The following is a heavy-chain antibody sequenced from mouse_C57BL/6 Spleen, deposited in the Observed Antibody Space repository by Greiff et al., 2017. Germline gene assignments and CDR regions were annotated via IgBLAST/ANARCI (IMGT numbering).Heavy chain of an antibody. CDR1: GYAFSSSW. CDR3: ARRDGKEAMDY. J-gene: IGHJ4*01. Sequence: QVQLQQSGAELVKPGASVKISCTASGYAFSSSWMNWVKQRPGKGLEWIGQIYPGDGDTNYNGKFKGKATLTADKSSSTAYMQLSSLTSEDSAFYFCARRDGKEAMDYWGQGTSVTVSS. CDR2: IYPGDGDT. D-gene: IGHD2-1*01. V-gene: IGHV1-80*01.